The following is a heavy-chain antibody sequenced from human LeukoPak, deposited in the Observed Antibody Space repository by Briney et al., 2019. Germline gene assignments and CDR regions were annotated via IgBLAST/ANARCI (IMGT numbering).Heavy chain of an antibody. CDR2: IYYSGST. D-gene: IGHD2-2*02. CDR3: AREIDYCSGASCYSN. J-gene: IGHJ4*02. CDR1: GGSISSYY. Sequence: SETLSLTCTVSGGSISSYYWSWIRQPPGKGLEWIGYIYYSGSTNYNPSLKSRVTISVDTSENQFSLKLSSVTAADTAVYYCAREIDYCSGASCYSNWGQGILVTVSS. V-gene: IGHV4-59*01.